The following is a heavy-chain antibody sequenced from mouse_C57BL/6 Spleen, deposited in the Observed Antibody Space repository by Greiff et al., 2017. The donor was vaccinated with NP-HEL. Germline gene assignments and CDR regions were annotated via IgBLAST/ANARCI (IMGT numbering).Heavy chain of an antibody. CDR3: ARGSDYSNYGFAY. CDR1: GYTFTSYW. D-gene: IGHD2-5*01. CDR2: IHPNSGST. Sequence: VQLQQPGAELVKPGASVKLSCKASGYTFTSYWMHWVKQRPGQGLEWIGMIHPNSGSTNYNEKFKSKATLTVDKSSSTAYMQLSSLTSEDSAVYYCARGSDYSNYGFAYWGQGTLVTVSA. J-gene: IGHJ3*01. V-gene: IGHV1-64*01.